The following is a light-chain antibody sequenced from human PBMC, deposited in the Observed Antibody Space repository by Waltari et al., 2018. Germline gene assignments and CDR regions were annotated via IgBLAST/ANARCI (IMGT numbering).Light chain of an antibody. J-gene: IGLJ2*01. CDR2: EGS. V-gene: IGLV2-23*01. CDR3: CSYAGSRKV. CDR1: RRDVGSYNL. Sequence: QSALTQPASVSGSPGQSITISCTGTRRDVGSYNLVSWYQQHPGKAPKLMIYEGSKRPSGVSNRFSGSKSGNTASLTISGLQAEDEADYYCCSYAGSRKVFGGGTKLTVL.